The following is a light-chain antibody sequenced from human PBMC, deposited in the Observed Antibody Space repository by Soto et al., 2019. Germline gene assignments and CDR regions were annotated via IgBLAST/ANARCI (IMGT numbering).Light chain of an antibody. CDR2: GAF. CDR1: PSVTNF. Sequence: EIVLTQAPATLSLPPVERATLSCRASPSVTNFLAWYQQKPGQAPRLLIYGAFNRATGIPARFSGSGSGTDFTLTISSLEPEDSAIYYCQQRNIWPPVTFGQGTRLEIK. V-gene: IGKV3-11*01. CDR3: QQRNIWPPVT. J-gene: IGKJ5*01.